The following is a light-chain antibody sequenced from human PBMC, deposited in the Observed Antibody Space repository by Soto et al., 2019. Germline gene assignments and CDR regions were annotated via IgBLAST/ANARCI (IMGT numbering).Light chain of an antibody. CDR3: SSYTSSDTYV. CDR2: EVS. CDR1: SSDVGNYNY. J-gene: IGLJ1*01. V-gene: IGLV2-14*01. Sequence: QSALTQPASVSGSPGQSITISCTGTSSDVGNYNYVSWHQHHPGKAPKLMINEVSNRPSGVSSRFSGSKSGNTASLTISGLQAEDEADYYCSSYTSSDTYVFGTGTKVTVL.